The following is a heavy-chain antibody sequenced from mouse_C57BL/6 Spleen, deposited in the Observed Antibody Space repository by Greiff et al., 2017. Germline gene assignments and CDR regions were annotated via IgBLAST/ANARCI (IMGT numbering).Heavy chain of an antibody. D-gene: IGHD1-1*01. J-gene: IGHJ1*03. CDR2: IYPGNSDT. CDR1: FYTFTSYW. Sequence: VQLQQSGHVLSLPSASSPISFNTSFYTFTSYWMHWVKQRPGQGLEWIGAIYPGNSDTSYNQKFKGKAKLTAVTSASTAYMELSSLTNEDSAVYYCTRGITTVVRRYFDVWGTGTTVTVSS. V-gene: IGHV1-5*01. CDR3: TRGITTVVRRYFDV.